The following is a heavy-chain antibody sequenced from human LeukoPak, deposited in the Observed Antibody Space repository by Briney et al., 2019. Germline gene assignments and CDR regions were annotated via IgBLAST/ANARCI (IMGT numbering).Heavy chain of an antibody. CDR2: IWYDETNK. Sequence: GGSLRLSCAASGFTFSSYGMHWVRQAPGKGLEWVAVIWYDETNKNYADSVKGRFTISRDNAKNTLYMQMNSLRVEDTAVYYCARTSGYAAPLEYWGQGTLVTVSS. V-gene: IGHV3-33*03. CDR3: ARTSGYAAPLEY. CDR1: GFTFSSYG. D-gene: IGHD5-12*01. J-gene: IGHJ4*02.